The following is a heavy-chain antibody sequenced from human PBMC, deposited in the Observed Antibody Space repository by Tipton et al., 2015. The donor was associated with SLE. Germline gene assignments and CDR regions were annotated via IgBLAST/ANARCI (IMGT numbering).Heavy chain of an antibody. D-gene: IGHD3/OR15-3a*01. Sequence: LRLSCTVSGGSISNYYWNWIRQPPGKGLEWIGNIYRSRNTYYNPSLKSRVTMSIDTSKNQFSLKLGSVTAADTAIYYCARGSPGTGYFDFWGQGTLVTVSS. V-gene: IGHV4-59*08. CDR1: GGSISNYY. J-gene: IGHJ4*02. CDR2: IYRSRNT. CDR3: ARGSPGTGYFDF.